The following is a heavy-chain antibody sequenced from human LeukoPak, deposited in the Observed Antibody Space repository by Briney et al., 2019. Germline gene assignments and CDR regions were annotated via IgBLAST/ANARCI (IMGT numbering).Heavy chain of an antibody. Sequence: GGSLRLSCAASGFTFSSYVMHWVRQAPGKGLEWASSIDGSSSDIYYADSVKGRFTISRDNSKNSLYLQMKSLRAEDTALYYCARRGYYDYSGFDYWGQGTLVTVSS. CDR2: IDGSSSDI. CDR1: GFTFSSYV. D-gene: IGHD3-22*01. V-gene: IGHV3-21*01. CDR3: ARRGYYDYSGFDY. J-gene: IGHJ4*02.